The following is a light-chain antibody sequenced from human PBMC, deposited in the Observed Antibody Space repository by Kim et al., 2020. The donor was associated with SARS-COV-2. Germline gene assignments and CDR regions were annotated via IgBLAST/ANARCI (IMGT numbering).Light chain of an antibody. V-gene: IGLV6-57*01. CDR3: QSYDSSNHGV. J-gene: IGLJ3*02. Sequence: KTVTISGTRRSGSIASSYVQWYQQRPGSSPTTVIYEDNQGPSGVPDRFSGSIDSSSNSASLTISGLKTEDEADYYCQSYDSSNHGVFGGGTKLTVL. CDR2: EDN. CDR1: SGSIASSY.